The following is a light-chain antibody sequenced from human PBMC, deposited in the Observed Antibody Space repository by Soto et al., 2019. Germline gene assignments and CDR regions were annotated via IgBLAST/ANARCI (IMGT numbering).Light chain of an antibody. Sequence: VLTQPPSVSEAPRQRVTISCSGSSSNIGNNAVNWYQQLPGKAPKLLIYYDDLLPSGVSDRFSGSKSGTSASLAISGLQSEDEADYYCAAWDDSLNGPVFGGGTKLTVL. V-gene: IGLV1-36*01. CDR3: AAWDDSLNGPV. CDR2: YDD. J-gene: IGLJ2*01. CDR1: SSNIGNNA.